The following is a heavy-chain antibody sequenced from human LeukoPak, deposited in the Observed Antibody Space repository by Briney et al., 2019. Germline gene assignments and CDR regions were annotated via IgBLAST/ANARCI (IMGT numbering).Heavy chain of an antibody. CDR2: MNPNSGNT. CDR1: GYTFTSYY. Sequence: ASVKVSCKASGYTFTSYYMHWVRQATGQGLEWMGWMNPNSGNTGYAQKFQGRVNMNRNPSISTAYMELSSLRSEDTAVYYCARGSTYYYDSSGYPLHDAFDIWGQGTMVTVSS. CDR3: ARGSTYYYDSSGYPLHDAFDI. D-gene: IGHD3-22*01. V-gene: IGHV1-8*02. J-gene: IGHJ3*02.